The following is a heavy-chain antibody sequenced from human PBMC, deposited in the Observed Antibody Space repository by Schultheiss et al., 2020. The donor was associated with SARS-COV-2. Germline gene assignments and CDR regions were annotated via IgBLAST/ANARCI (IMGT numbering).Heavy chain of an antibody. CDR3: ARRLPYMDV. V-gene: IGHV1-18*01. J-gene: IGHJ6*03. D-gene: IGHD2-21*01. Sequence: ASVKVSCKASGYTFTSYGISWVRQAPGQGLEWMGWINPNSGGTNYAQKFQGRVTMTTDTSTSTAYMELRSLRSDDTAVYYCARRLPYMDVWGKGTTVTVSS. CDR2: INPNSGGT. CDR1: GYTFTSYG.